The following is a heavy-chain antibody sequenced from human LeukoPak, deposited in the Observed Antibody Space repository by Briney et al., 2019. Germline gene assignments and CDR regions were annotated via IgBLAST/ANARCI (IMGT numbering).Heavy chain of an antibody. CDR2: ISSSSSTI. CDR1: GFTFSSYS. Sequence: PGGSLRLSCAASGFTFSSYSMNWVRQAPGQGLEWVSYISSSSSTIYYADSVKGRFTISRDNAKNTLYLQMNSLRAEDTAVYYCATPLGYWSSTSCYRAFDIWGQGTMVTVSS. CDR3: ATPLGYWSSTSCYRAFDI. J-gene: IGHJ3*02. V-gene: IGHV3-48*01. D-gene: IGHD2-2*02.